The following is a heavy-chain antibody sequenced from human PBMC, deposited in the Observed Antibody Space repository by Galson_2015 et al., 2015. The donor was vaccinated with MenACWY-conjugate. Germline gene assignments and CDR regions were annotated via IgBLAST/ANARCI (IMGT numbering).Heavy chain of an antibody. V-gene: IGHV6-1*01. CDR2: TYYRFKWNS. CDR1: GDSVSSNSAA. D-gene: IGHD7-27*01. CDR3: ARAPLGGWYFDL. Sequence: CAISGDSVSSNSAAWNWIRQSPSRGLEWLGRTYYRFKWNSDYVESVKSRIIINPDTSKNQFSLQLNSVSPEDTAVYYCARAPLGGWYFDLWGRGTLVTVSS. J-gene: IGHJ2*01.